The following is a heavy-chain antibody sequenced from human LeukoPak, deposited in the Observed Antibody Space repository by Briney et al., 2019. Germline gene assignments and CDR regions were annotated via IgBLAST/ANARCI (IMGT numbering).Heavy chain of an antibody. CDR3: ARHAGLGYCSGGSCSLFKI. D-gene: IGHD2-15*01. V-gene: IGHV1-18*01. Sequence: GASVKVSCKASGYTFTSYGISWVRQAPGQGLEWMGWISAYNGNTNYAQKLQGRVTMTTDTSTSTAYMELRSLRSDDTAVYYCARHAGLGYCSGGSCSLFKIWGQGTLVTVSS. J-gene: IGHJ4*02. CDR1: GYTFTSYG. CDR2: ISAYNGNT.